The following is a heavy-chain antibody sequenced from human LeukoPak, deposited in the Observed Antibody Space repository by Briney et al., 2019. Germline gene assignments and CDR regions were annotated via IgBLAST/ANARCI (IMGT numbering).Heavy chain of an antibody. CDR3: ARDSGPYRGAWFDP. Sequence: GASVTVSCTASGYTFTSYGISWVRQAPGQGLEWMGWISAYNGNTNYAQKLQGRVTMTTDTSTSTAYMELRSLRSDDTAVYYCARDSGPYRGAWFDPWGQGTLVTVSS. D-gene: IGHD1-26*01. J-gene: IGHJ5*02. CDR1: GYTFTSYG. V-gene: IGHV1-18*01. CDR2: ISAYNGNT.